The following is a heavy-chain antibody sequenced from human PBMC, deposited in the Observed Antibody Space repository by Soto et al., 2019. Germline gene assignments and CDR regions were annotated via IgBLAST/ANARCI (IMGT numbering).Heavy chain of an antibody. V-gene: IGHV1-8*01. CDR1: GYTFTSYD. D-gene: IGHD2-15*01. J-gene: IGHJ6*03. CDR3: ASWGAYCSGGSCYSARYYYYMDV. CDR2: MNPNSGNT. Sequence: ASVKVSCKASGYTFTSYDINWVRQATGQGLEWMGWMNPNSGNTGYAQKFQGRVTMTRNTSISTAYMELSSLRSEDTAVYYCASWGAYCSGGSCYSARYYYYMDVWGKGTTVTVSS.